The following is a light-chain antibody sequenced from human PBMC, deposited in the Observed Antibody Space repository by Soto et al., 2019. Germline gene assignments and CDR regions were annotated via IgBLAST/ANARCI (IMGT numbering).Light chain of an antibody. CDR2: GAS. Sequence: EIVLMQSPGTLSLSPGERATLSCRASQSVSSSYLAWYQQKPGQAPRLLIYGASSRATGIPDRFSGSGSGTGFTLTISRLEPEDFAVYYCQQYGSSPTTFGQGTKVEIK. V-gene: IGKV3-20*01. CDR1: QSVSSSY. CDR3: QQYGSSPTT. J-gene: IGKJ1*01.